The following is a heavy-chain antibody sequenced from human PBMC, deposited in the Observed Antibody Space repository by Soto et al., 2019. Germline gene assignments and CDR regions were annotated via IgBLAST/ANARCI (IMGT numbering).Heavy chain of an antibody. CDR1: GFAFSDFY. CDR2: ISGGGTTV. J-gene: IGHJ6*02. CDR3: ARDREPSVYHGMAV. Sequence: QVQLVESGGGLVKPGGSLRLSCAASGFAFSDFYMSWTRQAPGKGLEWISYISGGGTTVFYADSVKGRFTISRDNAQKSLYLQMDSLTSEDTAIYYCARDREPSVYHGMAVWGQGPTVTVSS. V-gene: IGHV3-11*01.